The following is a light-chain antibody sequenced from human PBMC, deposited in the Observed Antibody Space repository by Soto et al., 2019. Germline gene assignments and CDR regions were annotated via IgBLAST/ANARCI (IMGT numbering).Light chain of an antibody. V-gene: IGLV1-40*01. J-gene: IGLJ2*01. CDR1: SSNIGAGCD. CDR2: GNI. Sequence: QSVLTQPPSVSGTPGQRVSISCTGTSSNIGAGCDVHWYQQLPGTAPRLLILGNINRPSGVPDRFSGSKSGTSASLAITGLQSEDEATYYCQSYDGSLSSSVFGAGTKLTVL. CDR3: QSYDGSLSSSV.